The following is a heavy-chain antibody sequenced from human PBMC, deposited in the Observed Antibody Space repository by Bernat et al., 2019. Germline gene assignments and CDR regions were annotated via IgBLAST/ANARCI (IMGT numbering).Heavy chain of an antibody. CDR2: ISGSGGST. V-gene: IGHV3-23*01. J-gene: IGHJ4*02. Sequence: EVQLLESGGGLVQPGGSLRLSCAASGFTFSSYAMSWVRQAPGKGLEWVSAISGSGGSTYYADSVKGRFTISRDNSENSLYLQMNSLRAEDTAVYYCAKDLWEQLGQIDYWGQGTLVTVSS. CDR1: GFTFSSYA. CDR3: AKDLWEQLGQIDY. D-gene: IGHD6-6*01.